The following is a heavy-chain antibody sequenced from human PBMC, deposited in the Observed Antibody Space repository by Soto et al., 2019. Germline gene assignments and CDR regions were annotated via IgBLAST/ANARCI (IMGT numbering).Heavy chain of an antibody. V-gene: IGHV4-31*03. CDR1: GDSITSGVHY. D-gene: IGHD6-13*01. CDR3: ASQKLDVPDYLDF. CDR2: IFYSGPT. J-gene: IGHJ4*02. Sequence: PSETLSLTCTVSGDSITSGVHYWSWIRQLPGKGLEWIGYIFYSGPTYYNPSLKSRVAISVDTSKNQFSLKLASVTAADTAVYYFASQKLDVPDYLDFWGQGTLVTVSS.